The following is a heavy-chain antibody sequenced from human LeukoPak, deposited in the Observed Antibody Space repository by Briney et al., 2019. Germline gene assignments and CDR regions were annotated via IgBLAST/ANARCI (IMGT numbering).Heavy chain of an antibody. CDR2: ISAYNGNT. J-gene: IGHJ3*02. Sequence: GSVKVSCKASGYTFTSYGISWVRQAPGQGLEWMGWISAYNGNTNYAQKLQGRVTMTTDTSTSTAYMELRSLRSDDTAVYYCARDQWLGDAFDIWGQGTMVTVSS. CDR3: ARDQWLGDAFDI. D-gene: IGHD6-19*01. V-gene: IGHV1-18*01. CDR1: GYTFTSYG.